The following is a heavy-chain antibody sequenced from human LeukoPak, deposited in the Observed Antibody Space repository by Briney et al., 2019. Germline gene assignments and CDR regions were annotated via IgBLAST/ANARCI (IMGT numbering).Heavy chain of an antibody. CDR2: IYHSGST. Sequence: SETLSLTCTVSGYSISSGYYWGWIRQPPGKGLEWIGNIYHSGSTYYNPPLKSRVTISVDPSKNQFSLKLSSVTAADTAVYYCARDRYDSSGSSAFDIWGHGTMVTVSS. D-gene: IGHD3-22*01. CDR3: ARDRYDSSGSSAFDI. V-gene: IGHV4-38-2*02. J-gene: IGHJ3*02. CDR1: GYSISSGYY.